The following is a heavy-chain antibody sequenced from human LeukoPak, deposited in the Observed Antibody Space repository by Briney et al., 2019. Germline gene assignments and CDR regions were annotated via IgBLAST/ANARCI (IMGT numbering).Heavy chain of an antibody. V-gene: IGHV3-23*01. D-gene: IGHD3-22*01. CDR2: ISGSGGST. J-gene: IGHJ4*02. Sequence: GGSLRLSCAASGFTFSSYAMSWVRQAPGKGLEWVSAISGSGGSTYYADSVKGRFTISRDNSKNTLYLQMNSLRAEDTAVYYCAKGHITMIVAVIAYYFDYWGQGTLVTVSS. CDR3: AKGHITMIVAVIAYYFDY. CDR1: GFTFSSYA.